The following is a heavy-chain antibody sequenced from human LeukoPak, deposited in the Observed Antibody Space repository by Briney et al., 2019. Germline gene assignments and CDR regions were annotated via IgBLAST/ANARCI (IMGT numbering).Heavy chain of an antibody. CDR3: ASHSSSWYGFDH. CDR2: IYSGGST. J-gene: IGHJ4*02. D-gene: IGHD6-13*01. CDR1: GFTVSSNH. V-gene: IGHV3-53*01. Sequence: GGSLRLSCAASGFTVSSNHMSWVRQAPGKGLEWVSVIYSGGSTYYADSVKGRFTISRDNSKNTLYLQMNSLRAEDTAVYYCASHSSSWYGFDHWGQGTLVTVSS.